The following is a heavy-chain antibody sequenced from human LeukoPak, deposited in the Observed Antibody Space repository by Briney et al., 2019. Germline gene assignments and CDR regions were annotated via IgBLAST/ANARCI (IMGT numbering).Heavy chain of an antibody. CDR2: IKHDGNEK. J-gene: IGHJ6*02. D-gene: IGHD1-26*01. V-gene: IGHV3-7*01. Sequence: QAGGSLRLSCAASGFTFSSYWMSWVRQAPGKGLEWVANIKHDGNEKYYVDSVKGRFTISRDNAKNSLYLQMNSLRAEDTAVYYCARVYSGSYYYYYGMDVWGQGTTVTVSS. CDR3: ARVYSGSYYYYYGMDV. CDR1: GFTFSSYW.